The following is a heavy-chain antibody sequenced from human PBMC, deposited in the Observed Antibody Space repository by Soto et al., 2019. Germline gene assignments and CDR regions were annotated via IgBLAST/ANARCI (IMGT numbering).Heavy chain of an antibody. Sequence: LSLTCTVSGGSVSSGSYYWSWIRQPPGKGLEWIGYIYYSGSTNYNPSLKSRVTISVDTSKNQFSLKLSSVTAADTAVYYCARASPPAPVYSSSYYYYYGMDVWGQGTTVTVSS. CDR2: IYYSGST. J-gene: IGHJ6*02. D-gene: IGHD6-6*01. CDR3: ARASPPAPVYSSSYYYYYGMDV. V-gene: IGHV4-61*01. CDR1: GGSVSSGSYY.